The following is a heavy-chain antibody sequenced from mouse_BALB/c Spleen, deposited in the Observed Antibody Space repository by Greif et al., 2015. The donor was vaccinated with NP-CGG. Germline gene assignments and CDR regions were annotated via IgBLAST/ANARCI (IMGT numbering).Heavy chain of an antibody. CDR3: VRKIYGNWYFDV. J-gene: IGHJ1*01. V-gene: IGHV1-18*01. CDR2: INPNNGGS. D-gene: IGHD2-1*01. CDR1: GYTFTEYT. Sequence: EVKLVESGPELVKPGASVKISCKTSGYTFTEYTLHWVKQSHGKSLEWIGGINPNNGGSIYNQKFKGKATLTEDRSSSTAYMELRSLTSEDSAVYYCVRKIYGNWYFDVWGAGTTVTVSS.